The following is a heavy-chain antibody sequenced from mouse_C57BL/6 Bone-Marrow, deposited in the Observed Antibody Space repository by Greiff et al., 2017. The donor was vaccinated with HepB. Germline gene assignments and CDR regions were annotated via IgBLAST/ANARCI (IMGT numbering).Heavy chain of an antibody. CDR2: ISSGSSTI. V-gene: IGHV5-17*01. CDR3: ARDYGSSYFYWYFDV. Sequence: VQLQQSGGGLVKPGGSLKLSCAASGFTFSDYGMHWVRQAPEKGLEWVAYISSGSSTIYYADTVKGRFTISRDNAKNTLFLQMTSLRSEDTAMYYCARDYGSSYFYWYFDVWGTGTTVTVSS. CDR1: GFTFSDYG. D-gene: IGHD1-1*01. J-gene: IGHJ1*03.